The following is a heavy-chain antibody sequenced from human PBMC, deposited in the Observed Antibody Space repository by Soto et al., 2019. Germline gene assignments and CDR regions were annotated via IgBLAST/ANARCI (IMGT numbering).Heavy chain of an antibody. Sequence: GGSLRLSCAASGFNFRGYGMHWVRQAPGKGLEWVAITRHDGSNTYYADSVRGRFTISRDNSKNTLYLQMDSLRVEDSAVYYCARVGVGATTYFGYFDYWGQGTPVTVCS. CDR3: ARVGVGATTYFGYFDY. CDR2: TRHDGSNT. D-gene: IGHD1-26*01. CDR1: GFNFRGYG. J-gene: IGHJ4*02. V-gene: IGHV3-30*02.